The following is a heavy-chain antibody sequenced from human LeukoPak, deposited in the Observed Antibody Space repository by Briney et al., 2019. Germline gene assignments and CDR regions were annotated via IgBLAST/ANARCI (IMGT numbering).Heavy chain of an antibody. D-gene: IGHD3-3*01. CDR2: INPSGGST. V-gene: IGHV1-46*01. J-gene: IGHJ5*02. CDR3: ARDRSGDDDFWSGYYTNYFDP. CDR1: GYTFTSNY. Sequence: ASVKVSCKASGYTFTSNYMHWVRQAPGQGLEWMGIINPSGGSTSYAQKFQGRVTMTRDMSTSTVYMELSSLRSEDTAVYYCARDRSGDDDFWSGYYTNYFDPWGQGTLVTVSS.